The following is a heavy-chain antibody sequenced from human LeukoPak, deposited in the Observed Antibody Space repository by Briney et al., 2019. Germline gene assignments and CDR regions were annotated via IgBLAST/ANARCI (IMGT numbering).Heavy chain of an antibody. V-gene: IGHV4-39*07. D-gene: IGHD5-18*01. Sequence: PSETLSLTCTVSGGSISSSSYYWGWIRQPPGKGLEWIGSIYYSGSTYYNPSLKSRVTISVDTSKNQFSLKLSSVTAADTAVYYCARDYSGGADPWGQGTLVTVSS. CDR1: GGSISSSSYY. CDR3: ARDYSGGADP. J-gene: IGHJ5*02. CDR2: IYYSGST.